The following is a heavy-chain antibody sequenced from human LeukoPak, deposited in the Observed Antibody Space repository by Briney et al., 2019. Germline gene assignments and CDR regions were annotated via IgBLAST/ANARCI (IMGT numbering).Heavy chain of an antibody. CDR2: IYYSGST. V-gene: IGHV4-59*01. J-gene: IGHJ6*03. D-gene: IGHD3-10*01. CDR1: GGSISSYY. CDR3: ARVRDYYGSGSLLLPYYNYYFMDV. Sequence: SETLSLTCTVSGGSISSYYWSWIRQPPGKGLEWIGYIYYSGSTNYNPSLKSRVSISVDTSKNQFSLKLSSVTAADTAVYYCARVRDYYGSGSLLLPYYNYYFMDVWGKGTTVTVSS.